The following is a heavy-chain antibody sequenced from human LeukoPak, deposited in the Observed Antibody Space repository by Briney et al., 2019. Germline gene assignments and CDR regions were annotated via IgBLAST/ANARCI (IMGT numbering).Heavy chain of an antibody. CDR3: ASRSIAVAGTEGNFDY. CDR2: INHSGST. D-gene: IGHD6-19*01. V-gene: IGHV4-34*01. Sequence: SETLSLTCTVSGGSISSYYWSWIRQPPGKGLEWIGEINHSGSTNYNPSLKSRVTISVDTSKNQFSLKLSSVTAADTAVYYCASRSIAVAGTEGNFDYWGQGTLVTVSS. CDR1: GGSISSYY. J-gene: IGHJ4*02.